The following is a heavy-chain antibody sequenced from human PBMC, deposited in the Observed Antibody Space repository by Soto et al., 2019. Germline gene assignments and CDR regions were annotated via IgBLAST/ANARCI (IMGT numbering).Heavy chain of an antibody. CDR3: APRYYATSTGLPYPSAY. V-gene: IGHV2-5*02. CDR1: GFSLSTSGMG. D-gene: IGHD3-9*01. Sequence: QVTLKEAGPTLLKPTQTLTLTCTFSGFSLSTSGMGVGWIRQPPGKALEWLALIYWDDDRRHSPPLKSRLTSTKDSSNNHLGLTITNLDPVHTAPYYCAPRYYATSTGLPYPSAYWRQGTLFTVSS. CDR2: IYWDDDR. J-gene: IGHJ4*02.